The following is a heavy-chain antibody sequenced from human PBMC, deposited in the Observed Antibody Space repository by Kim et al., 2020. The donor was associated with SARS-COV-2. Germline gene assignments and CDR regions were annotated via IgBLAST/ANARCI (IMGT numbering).Heavy chain of an antibody. CDR3: ARAPGQWLAGGDYWFDP. V-gene: IGHV4-31*03. J-gene: IGHJ5*02. Sequence: SETLSLTCTVSGGSISSGGYYWSWIRQHPGKGLEWIGYIYYSGSTYYNPSLKSRVTISVDTSKNQFSLKLSSVTAAATAVYYCARAPGQWLAGGDYWFDPWGQGTLVTVSP. CDR2: IYYSGST. CDR1: GGSISSGGYY. D-gene: IGHD6-19*01.